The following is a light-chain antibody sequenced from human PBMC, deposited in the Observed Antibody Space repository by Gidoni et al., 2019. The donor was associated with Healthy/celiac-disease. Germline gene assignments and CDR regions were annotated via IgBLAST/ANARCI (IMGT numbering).Light chain of an antibody. J-gene: IGKJ1*01. Sequence: DIQMTQSPSTLSASVGDRVAIPCRASQSISSWLAWYQQKPGKAPKLLIYDASSLESGVPSRFSGSGSGTEFTLTISRLQPDDFATYYCQQYNSYSQTFGQGTKVEIK. CDR2: DAS. CDR3: QQYNSYSQT. V-gene: IGKV1-5*01. CDR1: QSISSW.